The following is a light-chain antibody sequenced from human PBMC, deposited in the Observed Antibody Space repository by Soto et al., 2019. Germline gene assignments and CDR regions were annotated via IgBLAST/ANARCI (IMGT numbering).Light chain of an antibody. Sequence: QPVLTQSPSASASLGASVKLTCTLSSGHSNYAIAWHQQQPEKGPRYLMKVNSDGSHSKGDGIPDRFSGSSSGAERYLTMSRHQSEGEADYSWQTCDPGPRVFGGGTKLTGL. CDR1: SGHSNYA. CDR2: VNSDGSH. CDR3: QTCDPGPRV. J-gene: IGLJ3*02. V-gene: IGLV4-69*01.